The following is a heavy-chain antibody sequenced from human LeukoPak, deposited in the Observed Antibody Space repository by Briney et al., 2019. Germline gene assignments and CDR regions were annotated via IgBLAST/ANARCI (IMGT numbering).Heavy chain of an antibody. V-gene: IGHV3-30*18. CDR1: GFTFSSCG. Sequence: QPGGSLRLSCAASGFTFSSCGMHWVRQAPGKGLEWVAVISYDGSNKYYADSVKGRFTISRDNSKNTLYLQMNSLRAEDTAVYYCAKDLGYCSGGSCYSHSFDYWGQGTLVTVSS. D-gene: IGHD2-15*01. J-gene: IGHJ4*02. CDR2: ISYDGSNK. CDR3: AKDLGYCSGGSCYSHSFDY.